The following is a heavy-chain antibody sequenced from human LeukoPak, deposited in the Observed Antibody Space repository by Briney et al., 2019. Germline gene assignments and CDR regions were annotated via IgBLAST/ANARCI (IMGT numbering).Heavy chain of an antibody. CDR3: ARESGSYSLDY. J-gene: IGHJ4*02. D-gene: IGHD1-26*01. CDR1: GGSISSYY. V-gene: IGHV4-59*01. CDR2: IYCSGST. Sequence: SETLSLTCTVSGGSISSYYWSWIRQPPGKGLEWIGYIYCSGSTNYNPSLKSRVTISVDTSKNQFSLKLSSVTAADTAVYYCARESGSYSLDYWGQGTLVTVSS.